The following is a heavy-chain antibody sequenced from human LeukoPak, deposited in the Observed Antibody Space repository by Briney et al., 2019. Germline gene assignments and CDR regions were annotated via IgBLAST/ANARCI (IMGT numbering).Heavy chain of an antibody. CDR2: ISYDGSNK. CDR1: GFTFSSYA. Sequence: PGGSLRLSCAASGFTFSSYAMHWVRQAPGKGLEWVAVISYDGSNKYYADSVKGRFTISRDNSKNTLYLQMNSLRAEDTAVYYCARDSSSIDFTRTYGMDVWGQGTTVTVSS. CDR3: ARDSSSIDFTRTYGMDV. V-gene: IGHV3-30-3*01. D-gene: IGHD6-13*01. J-gene: IGHJ6*02.